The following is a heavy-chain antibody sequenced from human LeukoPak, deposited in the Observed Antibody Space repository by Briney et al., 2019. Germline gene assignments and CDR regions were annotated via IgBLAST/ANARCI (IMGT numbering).Heavy chain of an antibody. CDR1: GFTVSSNY. Sequence: GSLRLSCAASGFTVSSNYMSWVRQAPGKGLEWVSVIYSSDGTYYADSVKGRFTISRDNSKNTLYLQMNSLRAEDTAVYYCARGRSTGWYYFDYWGQGTLVTVSS. J-gene: IGHJ4*02. V-gene: IGHV3-66*01. D-gene: IGHD6-19*01. CDR2: IYSSDGT. CDR3: ARGRSTGWYYFDY.